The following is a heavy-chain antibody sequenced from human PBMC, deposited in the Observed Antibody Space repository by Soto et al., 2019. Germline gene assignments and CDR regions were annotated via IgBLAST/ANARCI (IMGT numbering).Heavy chain of an antibody. CDR3: ARDWHGDYYYGMDV. D-gene: IGHD4-17*01. V-gene: IGHV3-53*01. CDR1: GSTVSSNY. CDR2: IYSGGST. J-gene: IGHJ6*02. Sequence: GGSLRLSCAASGSTVSSNYMSWVRQAPGKGLEWVSVIYSGGSTYYADSVKGRFTISRDNSKNTLYLQMNSLRAEDTAVYYCARDWHGDYYYGMDVWGQGTTVTVSS.